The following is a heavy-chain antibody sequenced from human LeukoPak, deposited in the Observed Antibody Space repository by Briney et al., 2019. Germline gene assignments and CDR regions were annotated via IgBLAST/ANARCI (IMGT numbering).Heavy chain of an antibody. V-gene: IGHV1-2*02. CDR1: GYTFTGYY. Sequence: ASVKVSCKASGYTFTGYYMHWVRQAPGQGLEWMGWINPNSGGTNYAQKFQGRVTMTRDTSISTAYMELSRLRSDDTAVYYCARAQGGPYYYYYMDVWGKGTTVTVSS. D-gene: IGHD2-15*01. CDR3: ARAQGGPYYYYYMDV. CDR2: INPNSGGT. J-gene: IGHJ6*03.